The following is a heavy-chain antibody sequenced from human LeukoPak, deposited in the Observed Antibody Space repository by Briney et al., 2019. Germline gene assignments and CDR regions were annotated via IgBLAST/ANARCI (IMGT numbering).Heavy chain of an antibody. CDR2: ISPSGCSI. CDR3: AKLRWEITHYWYFDL. Sequence: GGSLRLSCAASGFTFNSYPMSWVRQAPGKGLEWVSAISPSGCSIYFSDSVRGRFTISRDNSKNTVYVQMNSLRAEDTAVYYCAKLRWEITHYWYFDLWGRGTLVTVSS. J-gene: IGHJ2*01. V-gene: IGHV3-23*01. CDR1: GFTFNSYP. D-gene: IGHD4-23*01.